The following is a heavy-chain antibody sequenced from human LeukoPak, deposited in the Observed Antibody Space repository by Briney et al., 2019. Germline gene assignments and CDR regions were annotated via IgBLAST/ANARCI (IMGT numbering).Heavy chain of an antibody. CDR3: ARCGGSEPYDAFDF. CDR1: GXTFSSYA. D-gene: IGHD2-15*01. Sequence: GGSLRLSCAASGXTFSSYAMHWVRQAPGKGREWVAAISYDGSNKHYADSVKGRFTISRDNSKNTLYLQMNSLTAEDTAVYYCARCGGSEPYDAFDFWGQGTMVTVSS. V-gene: IGHV3-30-3*01. J-gene: IGHJ3*01. CDR2: ISYDGSNK.